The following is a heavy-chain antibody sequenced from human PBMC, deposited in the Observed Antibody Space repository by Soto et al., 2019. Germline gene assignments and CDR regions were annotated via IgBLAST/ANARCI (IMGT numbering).Heavy chain of an antibody. J-gene: IGHJ4*02. D-gene: IGHD1-26*01. CDR2: IYYSGST. Sequence: QVQLQESGPGLVKPSQTLSLTCTVSGGSISSGDYYWSWIRQPPGKGLEWIGYIYYSGSTYYNPSPKSRVNISVDTSKNQFSLKLSSVTAADPAVYYCARVAGIVGAISNDYWGQGTLVTVSS. CDR1: GGSISSGDYY. V-gene: IGHV4-30-4*01. CDR3: ARVAGIVGAISNDY.